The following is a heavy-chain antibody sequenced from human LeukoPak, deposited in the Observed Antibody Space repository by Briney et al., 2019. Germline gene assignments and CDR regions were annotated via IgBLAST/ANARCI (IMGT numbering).Heavy chain of an antibody. Sequence: SQTLSLTCAVSGGSISSGGYSWSWIRQPPGRGLEWIGYIYHSGSTYYNPSLKSRVTISVDRSKNQFSLKLSSVTAADTAVYYCASRYYYDSSGYYYGPDYWGQGTLVTVSS. J-gene: IGHJ4*02. CDR2: IYHSGST. D-gene: IGHD3-22*01. CDR3: ASRYYYDSSGYYYGPDY. V-gene: IGHV4-30-2*01. CDR1: GGSISSGGYS.